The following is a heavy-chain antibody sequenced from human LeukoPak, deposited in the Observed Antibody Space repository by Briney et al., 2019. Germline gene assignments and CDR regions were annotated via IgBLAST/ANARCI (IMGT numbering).Heavy chain of an antibody. CDR3: ARGLPYGSGSYFLDY. CDR1: GGTFSSYA. V-gene: IGHV1-69*01. D-gene: IGHD3-10*01. Sequence: GSSVKVSCKASGGTFSSYAISWVRQAPGQELEWMGGIIPIFGTANYAQKFQGRVTITADESTSTAYMELSSLRSEDTAVYYCARGLPYGSGSYFLDYWGQGTLVTVSS. CDR2: IIPIFGTA. J-gene: IGHJ4*02.